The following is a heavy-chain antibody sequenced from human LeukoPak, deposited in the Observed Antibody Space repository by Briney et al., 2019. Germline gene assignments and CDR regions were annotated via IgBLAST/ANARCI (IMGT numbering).Heavy chain of an antibody. J-gene: IGHJ1*01. D-gene: IGHD2-2*02. CDR1: GLSVNNFV. CDR3: AFCSSRRCYTGAPFGH. CDR2: ITGSGDGA. V-gene: IGHV3-23*01. Sequence: GGSLRLSCVVSGLSVNNFVLDWVRQAPGTGLEWVAGITGSGDGAYYADSVEGRFTISRDNSENTLFLQMDNVRDEDSAVYYCAFCSSRRCYTGAPFGHWGQGTLVTVSS.